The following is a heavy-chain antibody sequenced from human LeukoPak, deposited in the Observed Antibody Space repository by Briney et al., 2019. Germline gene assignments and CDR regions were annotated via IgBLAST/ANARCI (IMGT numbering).Heavy chain of an antibody. D-gene: IGHD6-6*01. CDR2: ISDSGGIT. CDR1: GFTFSSYP. CDR3: AKNTQYSGYYDC. Sequence: GGSLRLSCAASGFTFSSYPMTWVRQAPGKGPEWVSFISDSGGITYYADSVKGRFTISRDNSKNTLYLQMNSLRAEDTAVYYCAKNTQYSGYYDCWGQGTLVAVSS. V-gene: IGHV3-23*01. J-gene: IGHJ4*02.